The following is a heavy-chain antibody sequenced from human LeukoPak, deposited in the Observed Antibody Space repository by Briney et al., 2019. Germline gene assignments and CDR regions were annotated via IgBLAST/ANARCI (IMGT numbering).Heavy chain of an antibody. J-gene: IGHJ5*02. V-gene: IGHV4-34*01. D-gene: IGHD6-6*01. CDR3: ARAPGYSSSSGGLDP. Sequence: SETLSLTCAVYGGSFSGYYWSWIRQPPGKGLEWIGEIDHSGSTNYNPSLKSRATISVDTSKNQFSLKLSSVTAADTAVYYCARAPGYSSSSGGLDPWGQGTLVTVSS. CDR1: GGSFSGYY. CDR2: IDHSGST.